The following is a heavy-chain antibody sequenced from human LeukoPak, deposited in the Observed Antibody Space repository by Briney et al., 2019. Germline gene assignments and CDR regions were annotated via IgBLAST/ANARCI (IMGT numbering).Heavy chain of an antibody. CDR1: GCTFSSYE. D-gene: IGHD4-17*01. CDR2: IRKSSSPL. V-gene: IGHV3-48*03. Sequence: VGSLRLSCAASGCTFSSYEMNWVRQAPGKGLEWVSYIRKSSSPLHYADSVKVRFTTPRDHAKNSLYLQMNSLRAEDTPVYYCERFARGFDYGDPGPIWGQRTLVTVSS. J-gene: IGHJ4*02. CDR3: ERFARGFDYGDPGPI.